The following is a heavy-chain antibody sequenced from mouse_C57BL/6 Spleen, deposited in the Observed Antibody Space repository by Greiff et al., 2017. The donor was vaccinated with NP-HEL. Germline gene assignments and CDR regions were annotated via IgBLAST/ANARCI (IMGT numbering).Heavy chain of an antibody. V-gene: IGHV5-4*03. J-gene: IGHJ3*01. CDR2: ISDGGSYT. CDR1: GFTFSSYA. Sequence: EVKVEESGGGLVKPGGSLKLSCAASGFTFSSYAMSWVRQTPEKRLEWVATISDGGSYTYYPDNVKGRFTISRDNAKNNLYLQMSHLKSEDTAMYYCAGDFAYWGQGTLVTVSA. CDR3: AGDFAY.